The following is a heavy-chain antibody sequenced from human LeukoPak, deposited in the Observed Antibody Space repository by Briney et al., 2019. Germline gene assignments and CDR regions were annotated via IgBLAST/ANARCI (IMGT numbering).Heavy chain of an antibody. CDR3: AKDLGTVTTVTTYFDY. D-gene: IGHD4-17*01. CDR2: RRYDGSNK. V-gene: IGHV3-30*02. Sequence: GGSLRLSCAASGFTFSSYGMHWVRQAPGKGLDWVAFRRYDGSNKYYADSVKGRFTISRDDSKNTLYLQMNSLRAEDTAVYYCAKDLGTVTTVTTYFDYWGQGTLVTVSS. J-gene: IGHJ4*02. CDR1: GFTFSSYG.